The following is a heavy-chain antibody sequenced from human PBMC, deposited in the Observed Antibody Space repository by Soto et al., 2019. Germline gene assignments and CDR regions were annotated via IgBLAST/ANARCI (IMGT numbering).Heavy chain of an antibody. Sequence: QVQLVESGGGVVQPGRSLRLSCAASGFTFSSYGMHWVRQAPGKGLEWVAVISYDGSNKYYADSVKGRFTISRDNSKNTLYLQMNSLRAEDTAVYYCAKDLSVGRYFDWLLDYWGQGTLVTVSS. CDR2: ISYDGSNK. D-gene: IGHD3-9*01. J-gene: IGHJ4*02. V-gene: IGHV3-30*18. CDR3: AKDLSVGRYFDWLLDY. CDR1: GFTFSSYG.